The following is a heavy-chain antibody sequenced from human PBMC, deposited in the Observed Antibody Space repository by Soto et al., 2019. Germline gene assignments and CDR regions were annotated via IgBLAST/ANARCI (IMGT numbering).Heavy chain of an antibody. V-gene: IGHV4-4*07. CDR1: GGSISSYY. J-gene: IGHJ3*02. CDR2: IYTSGST. D-gene: IGHD3-16*01. CDR3: ARDLTFLRHIDAFDI. Sequence: PSETLSLTCTVSGGSISSYYWSWIRQPAGKGLEWIGRIYTSGSTNYNPSLKSRVTMSVDTSKNQFSLKLSSVTAADTAAYYCARDLTFLRHIDAFDIWGQGTMVTVSS.